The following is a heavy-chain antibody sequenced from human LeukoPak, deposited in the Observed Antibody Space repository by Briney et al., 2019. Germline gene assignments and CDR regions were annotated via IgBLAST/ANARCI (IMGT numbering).Heavy chain of an antibody. J-gene: IGHJ4*02. CDR2: IYYSGST. CDR1: GGSISNYY. V-gene: IGHV4-59*08. CDR3: AGAKIGVAGFFDK. D-gene: IGHD6-19*01. Sequence: SETLSLTCTVSGGSISNYYWSWIRQPPGKELEWIGYIYYSGSTSHNPSLKSRVTISVDTSKNQFSLKLTSVTAADTAVYYCAGAKIGVAGFFDKWGQGTLVTVSS.